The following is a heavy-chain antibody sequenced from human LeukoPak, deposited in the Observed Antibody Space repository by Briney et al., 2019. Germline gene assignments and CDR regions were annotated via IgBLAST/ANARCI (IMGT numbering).Heavy chain of an antibody. V-gene: IGHV3-30-3*01. CDR2: ISYDGSNK. CDR3: ATERSSGWYVFYYGMDV. D-gene: IGHD6-19*01. CDR1: GFTFSSYA. J-gene: IGHJ6*02. Sequence: GGSLRLSCAASGFTFSSYAMHWVRQAPGKGLEWVAVISYDGSNKYYADSVKGRFTISRDNSKNTLYLQMNSLRAEDTAAYYCATERSSGWYVFYYGMDVWGQGTTVTVSS.